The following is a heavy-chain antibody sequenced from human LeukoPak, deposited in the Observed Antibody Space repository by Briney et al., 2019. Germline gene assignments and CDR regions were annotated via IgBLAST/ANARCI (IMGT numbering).Heavy chain of an antibody. V-gene: IGHV3-74*03. CDR1: GFTFSSYA. CDR2: IYSDGSST. CDR3: GQLAPSGTFDD. J-gene: IGHJ4*02. Sequence: GGSLRLSCAASGFTFSSYARNWVRQAPGKGLVWVSRIYSDGSSTTYADSVKGRFTISRDNAENTVYLQMDSLRAEDTAVYYCGQLAPSGTFDDWGQGNLVTVSS. D-gene: IGHD6-13*01.